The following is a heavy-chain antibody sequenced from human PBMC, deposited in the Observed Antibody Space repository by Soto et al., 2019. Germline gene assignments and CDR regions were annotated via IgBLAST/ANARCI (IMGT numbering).Heavy chain of an antibody. CDR1: GYTFTGYF. CDR3: ARDLQLRVCDY. J-gene: IGHJ4*02. V-gene: IGHV1-2*04. Sequence: ASVKVSCKASGYTFTGYFMHWVRQAPGQGLEWMGWINPNSGGTNYAQKFQGWVTMTRDTSISTAYMGLSRLRSDDTAVYYCARDLQLRVCDYWGQGTLVTVSS. D-gene: IGHD1-7*01. CDR2: INPNSGGT.